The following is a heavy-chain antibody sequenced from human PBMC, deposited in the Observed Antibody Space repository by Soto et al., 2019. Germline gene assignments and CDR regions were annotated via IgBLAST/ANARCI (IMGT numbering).Heavy chain of an antibody. Sequence: EVQLLESGGGLVQPGGSLRLSCAASGFTFSSYAMSWVRQAPGKGLEWVSAISGSGGSTYYADSVKGWFTISRDNSKNTLYLQMNSLRAEDTAVYYCAKSSTMVRGVIKENWFDPWGQGTLVTVSS. CDR2: ISGSGGST. V-gene: IGHV3-23*01. J-gene: IGHJ5*02. CDR3: AKSSTMVRGVIKENWFDP. D-gene: IGHD3-10*01. CDR1: GFTFSSYA.